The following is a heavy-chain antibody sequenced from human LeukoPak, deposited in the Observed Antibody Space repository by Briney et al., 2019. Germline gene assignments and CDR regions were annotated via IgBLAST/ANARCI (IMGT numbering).Heavy chain of an antibody. CDR3: ARERAARPQYYFDY. D-gene: IGHD6-6*01. J-gene: IGHJ4*02. V-gene: IGHV3-21*01. CDR1: GFTFSSYS. CDR2: ISSSSSYI. Sequence: GGSLRLSCAASGFTFSSYSMNWVRQAPGKWLEWVSSISSSSSYIYYADSVKGRFTISRDNAKNSLYLQMNSLRAEDTAVYYCARERAARPQYYFDYWGQGTLVTVSS.